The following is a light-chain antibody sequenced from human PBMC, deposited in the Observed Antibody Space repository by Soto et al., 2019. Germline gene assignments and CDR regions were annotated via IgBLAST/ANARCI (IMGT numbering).Light chain of an antibody. CDR1: QSINNRH. Sequence: EIVLTQSPGTLSLSAGERATLSCRASQSINNRHLAWYQQKPGQAPRLLIYGASNRPGGIPDRFTGSDSGTDFTLTISRLEHEDFAVYYCQQYGSSPYTFGQGTNLEI. J-gene: IGKJ2*01. CDR3: QQYGSSPYT. V-gene: IGKV3-20*01. CDR2: GAS.